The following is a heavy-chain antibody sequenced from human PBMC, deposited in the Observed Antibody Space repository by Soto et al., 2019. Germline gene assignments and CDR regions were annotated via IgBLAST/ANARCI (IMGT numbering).Heavy chain of an antibody. J-gene: IGHJ6*03. CDR3: ARHGRYFGGGQHGGIYYYYYMDV. CDR2: IYPGDSDT. V-gene: IGHV5-51*01. D-gene: IGHD3-9*01. CDR1: GYSFTSYW. Sequence: GESLNISCKGSGYSFTSYWIGWVRQMHGKGLEWMGIIYPGDSDTRYSPSFQGQVTISADKSISTAYLQWSSLKASDTAMYYCARHGRYFGGGQHGGIYYYYYMDVWGKGTTVTVSS.